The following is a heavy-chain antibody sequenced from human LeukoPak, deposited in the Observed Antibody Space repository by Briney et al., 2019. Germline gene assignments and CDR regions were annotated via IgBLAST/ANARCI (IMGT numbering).Heavy chain of an antibody. V-gene: IGHV3-23*01. CDR2: ISGSGGST. CDR3: AKGWYCSGGSCYHTNYFDY. Sequence: GGSLRLSCAASGFTFSSYAMSWVRQAPGKGLEWVSAISGSGGSTYYADSVKGRFTISRDNSKNTLYLQMNSLRAEDTAVYYCAKGWYCSGGSCYHTNYFDYWGRGTLVTVSS. J-gene: IGHJ4*02. D-gene: IGHD2-15*01. CDR1: GFTFSSYA.